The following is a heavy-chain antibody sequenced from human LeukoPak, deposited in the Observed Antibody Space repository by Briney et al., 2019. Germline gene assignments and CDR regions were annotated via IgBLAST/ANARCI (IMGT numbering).Heavy chain of an antibody. J-gene: IGHJ4*02. Sequence: GRSLRLSCAASGFTFSSYGMHWVRQAPGKGLEWVAVISYDGSNKYYADSVKGRFTISRDNSKNTLYLQMNSLRAEDTAVYYCAKGPSVVVAATPDYFDYWGQGTLVTVSS. CDR1: GFTFSSYG. CDR2: ISYDGSNK. CDR3: AKGPSVVVAATPDYFDY. V-gene: IGHV3-30*18. D-gene: IGHD2-15*01.